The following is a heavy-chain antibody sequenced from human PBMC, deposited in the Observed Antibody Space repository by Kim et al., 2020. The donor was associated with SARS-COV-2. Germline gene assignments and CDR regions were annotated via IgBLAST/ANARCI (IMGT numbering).Heavy chain of an antibody. V-gene: IGHV4-59*01. CDR3: ARVTNIGGGYFDY. Sequence: SETLSLTCSVSGASINTYYWSWIRLPPGKGLEWLGNIYYGGNTNYNPSLKNRVTISLDTSKNQFSLRLSSVTTADTAMYYCARVTNIGGGYFDYWGQGTLVTVSS. J-gene: IGHJ4*02. D-gene: IGHD3-16*01. CDR2: IYYGGNT. CDR1: GASINTYY.